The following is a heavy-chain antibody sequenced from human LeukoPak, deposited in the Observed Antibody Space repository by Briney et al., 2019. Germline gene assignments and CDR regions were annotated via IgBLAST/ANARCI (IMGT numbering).Heavy chain of an antibody. CDR1: GYTFTGYC. Sequence: ASVKVSCKASGYTFTGYCMHWVRQAPGQGLEWMGWINPNSGGTNYAQKFQGRVTMTRDTSISTAYMELSRLRSDDTAVYYCARGIPEYSSGWYLDFDYWGQGTLVTVSS. D-gene: IGHD6-19*01. CDR2: INPNSGGT. CDR3: ARGIPEYSSGWYLDFDY. V-gene: IGHV1-2*02. J-gene: IGHJ4*02.